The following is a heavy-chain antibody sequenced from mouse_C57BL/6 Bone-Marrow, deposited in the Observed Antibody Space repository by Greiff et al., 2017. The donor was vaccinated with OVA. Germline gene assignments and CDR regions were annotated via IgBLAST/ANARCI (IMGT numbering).Heavy chain of an antibody. V-gene: IGHV14-4*01. Sequence: DVKLQESGAELVRPGASVKLSCTASGFNIKDDYMHWVKERPEQGLEWIGWIDPENGDTEYASKFQGKATITADTSSKTVYLHLSSLTSEDTAVYYCTTYRYWGQGTTLTVPS. CDR3: TTYRY. CDR2: IDPENGDT. CDR1: GFNIKDDY. J-gene: IGHJ2*01.